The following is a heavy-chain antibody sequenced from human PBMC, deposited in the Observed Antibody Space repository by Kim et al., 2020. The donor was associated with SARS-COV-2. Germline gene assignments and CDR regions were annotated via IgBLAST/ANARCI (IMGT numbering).Heavy chain of an antibody. J-gene: IGHJ4*02. D-gene: IGHD6-13*01. CDR3: ARGYSSSWYDQWLFDY. Sequence: GGSLRLSCAASGFTFGDYAMHWVRQAPGKGLEWVSGISWNSGSIGYADSVKGRFTISRDNAKNSLYLQMNSLRAEDTALYYCARGYSSSWYDQWLFDYWGQGTLVTVSS. CDR2: ISWNSGSI. V-gene: IGHV3-9*01. CDR1: GFTFGDYA.